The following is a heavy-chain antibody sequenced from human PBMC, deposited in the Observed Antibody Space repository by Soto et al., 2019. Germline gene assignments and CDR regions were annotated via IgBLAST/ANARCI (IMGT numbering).Heavy chain of an antibody. J-gene: IGHJ6*03. CDR2: INAGNGNT. CDR3: AREDTAMVYYYYYYMDV. Sequence: KVSCKASGYTFTXYAMHWVRQAPGQRLEWMGWINAGNGNTKYSQKFQGRVTITRDTSASTAYMELSSLRSEDTAVYYCAREDTAMVYYYYYYMDVWGKGTTVTVSS. D-gene: IGHD5-18*01. V-gene: IGHV1-3*01. CDR1: GYTFTXYA.